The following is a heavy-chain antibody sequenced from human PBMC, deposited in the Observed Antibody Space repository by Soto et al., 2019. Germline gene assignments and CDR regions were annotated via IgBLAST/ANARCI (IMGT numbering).Heavy chain of an antibody. Sequence: PGESLKISCKGSGYSFTSYWISWVRQMPGKGLGWMGRINPSDSYTNYSPSFQGHVTISADKSISTAYLQWSSLKASDTAMYYCARHDELEPYYYYYYGMDVWGQGTTVTVSS. D-gene: IGHD1-1*01. CDR2: INPSDSYT. CDR3: ARHDELEPYYYYYYGMDV. V-gene: IGHV5-10-1*01. J-gene: IGHJ6*02. CDR1: GYSFTSYW.